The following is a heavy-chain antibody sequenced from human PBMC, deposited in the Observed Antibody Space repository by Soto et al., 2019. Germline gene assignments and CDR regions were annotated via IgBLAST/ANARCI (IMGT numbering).Heavy chain of an antibody. D-gene: IGHD6-13*01. CDR3: ARGQGAAAGHSNFDY. J-gene: IGHJ4*02. Sequence: SETLSLTCAASGGSISGTTYSWSWIRQPPGKGLEWIGYIYDSGNTYYNPSLKSQFSISVDRSKNQFSLKLSSVTAADTAVYYCARGQGAAAGHSNFDYWGQGALVNVSS. CDR2: IYDSGNT. V-gene: IGHV4-30-2*01. CDR1: GGSISGTTYS.